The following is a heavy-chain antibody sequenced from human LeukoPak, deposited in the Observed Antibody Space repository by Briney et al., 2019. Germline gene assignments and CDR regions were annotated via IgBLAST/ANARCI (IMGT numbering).Heavy chain of an antibody. CDR2: IWYDGSNK. J-gene: IGHJ6*02. Sequence: PGGSLRLSCAASGFTFSSYGMHWVRQAPGKGLEWVAVIWYDGSNKYYADYVKGRFTISRDNSKNTLYLQMNSLRAEDTAVYYCARSPPLMDVWGQGTTVTVSS. CDR3: ARSPPLMDV. V-gene: IGHV3-33*01. CDR1: GFTFSSYG.